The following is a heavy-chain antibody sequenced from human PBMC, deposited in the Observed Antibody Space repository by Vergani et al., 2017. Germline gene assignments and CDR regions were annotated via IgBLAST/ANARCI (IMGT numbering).Heavy chain of an antibody. Sequence: EVQLVQSGAEVKKPGESLKISCQISGSSFTNYWIGWVRQMPGKGLEWMGIIHPADSDTRYSPSFQGQVTISVVKSISTAYLLRSSLRASDSAMYYCARLYGRDSSGSKYFDYGGQGALVTVSS. J-gene: IGHJ4*02. CDR3: ARLYGRDSSGSKYFDY. D-gene: IGHD3-22*01. V-gene: IGHV5-51*01. CDR1: GSSFTNYW. CDR2: IHPADSDT.